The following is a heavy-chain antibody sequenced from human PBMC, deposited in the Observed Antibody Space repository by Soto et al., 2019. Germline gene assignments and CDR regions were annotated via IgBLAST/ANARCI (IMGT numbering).Heavy chain of an antibody. CDR3: ASETYYYDSSGPFDY. CDR2: IYYSGST. CDR1: GGSISSGDYY. Sequence: SETLSLTGTVSGGSISSGDYYWSWIRQPPGKGLEWIGYIYYSGSTYYNPSLKSRVTISVDTSKNQFSLKLSSVTAADTAVYYCASETYYYDSSGPFDYWGQGTLVTVSS. D-gene: IGHD3-22*01. J-gene: IGHJ4*02. V-gene: IGHV4-30-4*01.